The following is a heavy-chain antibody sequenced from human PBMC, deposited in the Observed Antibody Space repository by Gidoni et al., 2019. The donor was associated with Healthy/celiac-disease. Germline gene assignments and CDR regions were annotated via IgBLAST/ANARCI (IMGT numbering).Heavy chain of an antibody. CDR3: ATHIVVVIADEAGGFDY. D-gene: IGHD2-21*01. J-gene: IGHJ4*02. CDR1: GGTFSSYA. V-gene: IGHV1-69*04. Sequence: QVQLVQSGAAVKKPGSSVKVSCKASGGTFSSYAISWVRQAPGQGLEWMGRIIPILGIANYAQKFQGRVTITADKSTSTAYMELSSLRSEDTAVYYCATHIVVVIADEAGGFDYWGQGTLVTVSS. CDR2: IIPILGIA.